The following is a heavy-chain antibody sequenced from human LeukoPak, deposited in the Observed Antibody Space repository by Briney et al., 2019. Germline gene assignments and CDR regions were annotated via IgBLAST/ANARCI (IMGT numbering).Heavy chain of an antibody. D-gene: IGHD5-12*01. CDR3: AKDKAPLYSGYDWDLDF. J-gene: IGHJ4*02. CDR1: GFTFHQYA. Sequence: GRSLRLSCAASGFTFHQYAIHWVRQVPGKGLEWVSGISWNSGSIGYADSVRGRFTISRDNAKNSVYLQMNSLRAEDTALYYCAKDKAPLYSGYDWDLDFWGQGTLVIVSS. V-gene: IGHV3-9*01. CDR2: ISWNSGSI.